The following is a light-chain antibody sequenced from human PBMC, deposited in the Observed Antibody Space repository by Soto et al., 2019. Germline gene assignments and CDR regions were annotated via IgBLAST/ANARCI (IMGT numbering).Light chain of an antibody. CDR3: QQYNDRPPIT. Sequence: EIVLRQSPGTLSLAPGEGATLSCRAIRSVSSSYLAWYQQKPGQAPRLLIYGASIRATGIPARFSGSGSGTEFTLTISGLQSEDFAVYYCQQYNDRPPITFGQGTRLEI. CDR1: RSVSSSY. J-gene: IGKJ5*01. V-gene: IGKV3-15*01. CDR2: GAS.